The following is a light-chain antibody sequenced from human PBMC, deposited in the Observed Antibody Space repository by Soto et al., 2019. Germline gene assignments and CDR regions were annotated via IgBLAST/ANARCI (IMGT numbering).Light chain of an antibody. CDR3: QQRSNWPIT. Sequence: EIVLTQSPATLSLSPGERATLSCRASQRVSSYLAWYQQKPGQSPRLLIYDASNRATGIPARFSGSGSGTDFTLTISSLEPEDLAVYYCQQRSNWPITFGQGTRLEIK. V-gene: IGKV3-11*01. CDR1: QRVSSY. CDR2: DAS. J-gene: IGKJ5*01.